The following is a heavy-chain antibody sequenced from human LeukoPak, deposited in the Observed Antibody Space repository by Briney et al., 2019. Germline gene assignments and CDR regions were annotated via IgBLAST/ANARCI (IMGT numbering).Heavy chain of an antibody. D-gene: IGHD3-10*01. V-gene: IGHV4-31*03. CDR1: GGSISSGGYY. J-gene: IGHJ4*02. CDR3: ASKLMVRGVYYFDY. Sequence: SETLSLTCTVSGGSISSGGYYWSWIRQHPGKGLEWIGYIYYSGGTYYNPSLKSRVTISEDTSKNQFSLKLSSVTAADTAVYYCASKLMVRGVYYFDYWGQGTLVTVSS. CDR2: IYYSGGT.